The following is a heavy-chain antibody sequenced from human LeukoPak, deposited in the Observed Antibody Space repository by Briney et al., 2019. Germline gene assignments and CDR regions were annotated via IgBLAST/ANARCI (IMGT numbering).Heavy chain of an antibody. CDR3: AKDDCGGDCYIGPY. J-gene: IGHJ4*02. CDR2: IWYDGSNK. CDR1: GFTFSSYA. D-gene: IGHD2-21*02. Sequence: GRSLRLSCAASGFTFSSYAMHWVRQAPGKGLEWVAVIWYDGSNKYYGDSVKGRFTITRDNSKNTLYLQMNSLRAEDTAMYYCAKDDCGGDCYIGPYWGQGTLVTVSS. V-gene: IGHV3-33*06.